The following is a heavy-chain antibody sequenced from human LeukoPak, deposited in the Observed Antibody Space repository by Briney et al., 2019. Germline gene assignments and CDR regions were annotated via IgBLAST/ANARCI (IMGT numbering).Heavy chain of an antibody. J-gene: IGHJ4*02. CDR1: GFTFSSYA. CDR2: ITGGGIT. D-gene: IGHD1-1*01. Sequence: GGSLRLSCVASGFTFSSYAMSWVREAPGKGLEWVATITGGGITYYADLVKGRFPDSRDNSRNTLFLQMDSLRVEDTAVYYCARRKPVYPWNSDVLWGQGSVVSVSS. V-gene: IGHV3-23*01. CDR3: ARRKPVYPWNSDVL.